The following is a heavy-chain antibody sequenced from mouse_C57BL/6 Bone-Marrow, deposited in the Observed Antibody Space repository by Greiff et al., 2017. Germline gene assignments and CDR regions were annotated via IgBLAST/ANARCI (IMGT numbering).Heavy chain of an antibody. CDR2: INPSSGYT. CDR1: GYTFTSYW. V-gene: IGHV1-7*01. J-gene: IGHJ4*01. Sequence: QVQLQQSGAELAKPGASVKLSCKASGYTFTSYWMHWVKQRPGQGLEWIGYINPSSGYTKYNQKFKDKATVTADKSSSTAYMQLSSLTYEDSAVYYCASYYGSSCYAMDYWGQGTSVTVSS. CDR3: ASYYGSSCYAMDY. D-gene: IGHD1-1*01.